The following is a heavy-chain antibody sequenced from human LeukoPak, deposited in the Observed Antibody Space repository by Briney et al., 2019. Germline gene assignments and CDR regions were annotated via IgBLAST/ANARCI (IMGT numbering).Heavy chain of an antibody. D-gene: IGHD4-17*01. V-gene: IGHV1-69*02. CDR3: AKGDLDYGDYALYYFDY. CDR2: IIPILGIA. CDR1: GGTFSSYT. J-gene: IGHJ4*02. Sequence: SVKVSCKASGGTFSSYTISWVRQAPGQGLEWMGRIIPILGIANYAQKFQGRVTITADKSTSTAYMELSSLRSEDTAVYYCAKGDLDYGDYALYYFDYWGQGTLVTVSS.